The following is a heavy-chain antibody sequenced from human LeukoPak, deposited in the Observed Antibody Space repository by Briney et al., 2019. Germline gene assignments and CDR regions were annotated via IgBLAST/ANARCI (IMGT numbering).Heavy chain of an antibody. CDR1: GGSISSGGYS. V-gene: IGHV4-30-2*01. J-gene: IGHJ4*02. D-gene: IGHD3/OR15-3a*01. CDR2: IYHSGST. Sequence: SQTLSLTCAVSGGSISSGGYSWGWIRQPPGRGLEWIGYIYHSGSTYYNPSLKSRVTISVDRSKNQFSLKLSSVTAADTVVYYCARGQEGLVDYWGQGTLVTVSS. CDR3: ARGQEGLVDY.